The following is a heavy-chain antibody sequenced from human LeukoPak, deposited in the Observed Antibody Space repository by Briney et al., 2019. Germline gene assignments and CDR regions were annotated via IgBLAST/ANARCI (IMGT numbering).Heavy chain of an antibody. D-gene: IGHD3-22*01. V-gene: IGHV1-2*06. CDR1: GYTFTGYY. CDR2: INPNSGGT. J-gene: IGHJ4*02. Sequence: ASVKVSCKASGYTFTGYYIHWVRQAPGQGLEWMGRINPNSGGTNYAQKFQGRVTMTRDTSISTAYMELSRLRSDDTAVYSCARDDDSSGYYYFDYWGQGTLVTVSS. CDR3: ARDDDSSGYYYFDY.